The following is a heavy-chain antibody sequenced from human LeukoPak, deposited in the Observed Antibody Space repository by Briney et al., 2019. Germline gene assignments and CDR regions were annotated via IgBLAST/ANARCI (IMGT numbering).Heavy chain of an antibody. CDR1: GYTLTELS. V-gene: IGHV1-24*01. D-gene: IGHD3-22*01. CDR2: FDPEDGET. Sequence: ASVKVSCKVSGYTLTELSMHWVRQAPGKGLEWMGGFDPEDGETIYAQKFQGRVTMTEDTSTDTAYMELSSLRSEDTAVYYCALTSIVVVISALDIWGQGTMVTVSS. J-gene: IGHJ3*02. CDR3: ALTSIVVVISALDI.